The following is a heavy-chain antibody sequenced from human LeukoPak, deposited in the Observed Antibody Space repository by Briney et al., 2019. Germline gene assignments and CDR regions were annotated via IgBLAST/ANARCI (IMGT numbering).Heavy chain of an antibody. CDR3: ARSAIAVADVRFDP. Sequence: SETLSFTCTVSGGSISSYYWSWIRQPAGKGLEWIGRIYTSGSTNYNPSLKSRVTMSVDTSKNQFSLKLSSVTAADTAVYYCARSAIAVADVRFDPWGQGTLVTVSS. D-gene: IGHD6-19*01. J-gene: IGHJ5*02. CDR1: GGSISSYY. V-gene: IGHV4-4*07. CDR2: IYTSGST.